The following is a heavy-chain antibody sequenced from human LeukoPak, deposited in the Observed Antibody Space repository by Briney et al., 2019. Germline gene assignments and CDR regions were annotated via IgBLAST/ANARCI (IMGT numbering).Heavy chain of an antibody. D-gene: IGHD3-3*01. CDR2: IYYGGTT. CDR3: ARGIRYNNDFCPFDP. J-gene: IGHJ5*02. Sequence: SETLSLACTVSGYSISSDYYWSWVRQHPGKGLEWIAYIYYGGTTYDNPSLESRVSISVDSSKNQFSLSLTSVTAADTAVYYCARGIRYNNDFCPFDPWGQGTLVTVSS. V-gene: IGHV4-31*03. CDR1: GYSISSDYY.